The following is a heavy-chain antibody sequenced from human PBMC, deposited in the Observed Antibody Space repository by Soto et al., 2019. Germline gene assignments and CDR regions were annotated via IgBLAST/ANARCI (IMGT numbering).Heavy chain of an antibody. J-gene: IGHJ5*02. V-gene: IGHV4-30-4*01. CDR1: IGPITRSDYY. CDR3: ARGSEEKLDALVMWFDP. D-gene: IGHD6-13*01. CDR2: IYYSGSA. Sequence: SETLSLTCTVSIGPITRSDYYTSWIRQPPGKGLECIGYIYYSGSAYYNPSLKSRGFISVDTSKNQCSLNLNSVTAADTAVYYGARGSEEKLDALVMWFDPWGQGTLVTVSS.